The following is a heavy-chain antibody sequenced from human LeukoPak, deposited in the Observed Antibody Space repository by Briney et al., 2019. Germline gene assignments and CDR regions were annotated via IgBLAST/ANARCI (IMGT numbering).Heavy chain of an antibody. V-gene: IGHV4-39*01. CDR1: DGSISSSSYY. CDR3: ARRVLEAVTGTGGFDY. J-gene: IGHJ4*02. Sequence: SETLSLTCTVSDGSISSSSYYWGWIRQPPGKGLEWIGSIYYGGSTYYNPSLKSRVTISVDTSKNQFSLRLSSVTAADTAVYYCARRVLEAVTGTGGFDYWGQGTLVTVSS. D-gene: IGHD6-19*01. CDR2: IYYGGST.